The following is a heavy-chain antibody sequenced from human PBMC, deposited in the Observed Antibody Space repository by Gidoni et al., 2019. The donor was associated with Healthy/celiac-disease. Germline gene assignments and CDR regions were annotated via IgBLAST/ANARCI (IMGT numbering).Heavy chain of an antibody. CDR3: ARELGDYGDYVLDGY. CDR1: GYTFTGYY. CDR2: INPNSGGT. V-gene: IGHV1-2*02. J-gene: IGHJ4*02. D-gene: IGHD4-17*01. Sequence: QVQLVQSGAEVTKPGASVKVSCKASGYTFTGYYMHWVRQAPGQGLEWRGWINPNSGGTNYAQQFQGMVTMTRDTSISTAYMELSRLRSDDTAVYYCARELGDYGDYVLDGYWGQGTLVTVSS.